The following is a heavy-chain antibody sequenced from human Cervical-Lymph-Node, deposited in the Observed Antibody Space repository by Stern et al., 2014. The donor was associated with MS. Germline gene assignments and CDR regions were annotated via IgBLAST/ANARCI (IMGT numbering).Heavy chain of an antibody. J-gene: IGHJ4*02. CDR1: GYTFTGYY. CDR3: AKDGYNY. D-gene: IGHD5-24*01. Sequence: VQLVESGAEVKKPGASVKVSCKASGYTFTGYYIHWVRQAPGQGLEWMGWIIPNNGDTNYAQNFQGRVTMTRDTSISTAYMELSRLRSDDTAVYYCAKDGYNYWGQGTLGTVSS. V-gene: IGHV1-2*02. CDR2: IIPNNGDT.